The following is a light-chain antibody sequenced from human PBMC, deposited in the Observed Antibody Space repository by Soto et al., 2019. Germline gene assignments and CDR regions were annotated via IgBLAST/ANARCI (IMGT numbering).Light chain of an antibody. CDR2: RNN. J-gene: IGLJ7*01. CDR1: TSNIGSNY. Sequence: QSVLTQPPSASGPPGQRVTISCSGSTSNIGSNYVYWYQQLPGTAPKHLIYRNNQRPSGVPDRFSGSKSGTSASLAISGLRSEDEADYHCAAWDDSLSGVVFGGGTQLTVL. CDR3: AAWDDSLSGVV. V-gene: IGLV1-47*01.